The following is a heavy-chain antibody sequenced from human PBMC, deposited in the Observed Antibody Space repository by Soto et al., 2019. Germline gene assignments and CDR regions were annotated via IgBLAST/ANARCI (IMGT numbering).Heavy chain of an antibody. CDR2: IFYRGAT. J-gene: IGHJ6*02. CDR1: GGSISNGDSY. Sequence: SETLSLTCTVSGGSISNGDSYWSWIRQPPGKGLEWIGFIFYRGATYYNPSLKSRVTISVDASKNHFSLSLSSVTAADTAVYYCARAPKPYYYYGMDVWGQGTTVTVSS. V-gene: IGHV4-30-4*01. CDR3: ARAPKPYYYYGMDV.